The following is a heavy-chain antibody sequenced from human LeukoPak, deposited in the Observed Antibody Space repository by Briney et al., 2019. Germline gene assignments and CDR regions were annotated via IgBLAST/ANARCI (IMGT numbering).Heavy chain of an antibody. V-gene: IGHV5-51*01. CDR1: GYSFTSYW. J-gene: IGHJ4*02. CDR3: ARAAAGIGRDKPFDY. CDR2: IYPGDSDT. Sequence: GESLKISCKGSGYSFTSYWIGWARQMPGKGLEWMGIIYPGDSDTRYSPSFQGQVTISADKSVSTAYLRWSSLKASDTAMYYCARAAAGIGRDKPFDYWGQGTLVTVSS. D-gene: IGHD6-13*01.